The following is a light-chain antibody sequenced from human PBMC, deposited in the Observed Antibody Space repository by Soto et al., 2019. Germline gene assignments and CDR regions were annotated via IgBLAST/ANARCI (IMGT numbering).Light chain of an antibody. V-gene: IGKV3-11*01. CDR1: QSVSSY. J-gene: IGKJ2*01. Sequence: EIVLTQSPATLSLSPGERATLSCRASQSVSSYLAWYQQKPGQAPRLLIYDASNRATGIPARISGSGSATDVTPTISSRQPDDFAVYYCQQRSNWPPAFGQGTKLEI. CDR3: QQRSNWPPA. CDR2: DAS.